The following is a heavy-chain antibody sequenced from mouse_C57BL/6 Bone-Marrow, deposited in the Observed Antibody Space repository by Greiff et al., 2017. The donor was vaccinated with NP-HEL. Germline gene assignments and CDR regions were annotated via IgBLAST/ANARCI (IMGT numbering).Heavy chain of an antibody. J-gene: IGHJ4*01. CDR3: ARKGKGAMDY. Sequence: EVHLVESGPELVKPGASVKISCKASGYSFTGYYMNWVKQSPEKSLEWIGEINPSTGGTTYNQKFKAKATLTVDKSSSTAYMQLKSLTSEDSAVYYCARKGKGAMDYWGQGTSVTVSS. CDR2: INPSTGGT. CDR1: GYSFTGYY. V-gene: IGHV1-42*01.